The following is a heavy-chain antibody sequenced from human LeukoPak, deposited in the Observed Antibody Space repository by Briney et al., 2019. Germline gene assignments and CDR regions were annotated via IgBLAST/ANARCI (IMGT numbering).Heavy chain of an antibody. CDR2: IIPIFGTA. CDR3: ARDRGYYDILTGYYYYYYGMDV. V-gene: IGHV1-69*13. Sequence: GASVNVSCKASGGTFSSYAISWVRQAPGQGLEWMGGIIPIFGTANYAQKFQGRVTITADESTSTAYMELSSLRSEDTAVYYCARDRGYYDILTGYYYYYYGMDVWGQGTTVTVSS. D-gene: IGHD3-9*01. CDR1: GGTFSSYA. J-gene: IGHJ6*02.